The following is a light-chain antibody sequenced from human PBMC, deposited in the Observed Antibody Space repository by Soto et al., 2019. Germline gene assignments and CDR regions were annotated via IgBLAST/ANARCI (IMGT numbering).Light chain of an antibody. CDR2: GNS. Sequence: QSVLTQPPSVSGAPGQRVTISCTGSSSNIGANYDVHWYQQRPGTAPKLLILGNSNRPSGVPDRFSGSKSGTSASLAITGLKAEDGGDYYCQSYDSTLSARYVFGTGTKLTVL. V-gene: IGLV1-40*01. J-gene: IGLJ1*01. CDR3: QSYDSTLSARYV. CDR1: SSNIGANYD.